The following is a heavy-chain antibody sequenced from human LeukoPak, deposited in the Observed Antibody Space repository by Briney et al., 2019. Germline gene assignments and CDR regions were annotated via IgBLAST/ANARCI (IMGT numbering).Heavy chain of an antibody. CDR3: ARHCSSTSCYGDWFDP. CDR2: ICHSGST. J-gene: IGHJ5*02. Sequence: SETLSLTCSVSGYSISTGYCWGWIRQPPGKGLEWIGSICHSGSTNYNPSLKSRVTISVDTSKNQFSLKLSSVTAADTAVYYCARHCSSTSCYGDWFDPWGQGTLVTVSS. V-gene: IGHV4-38-2*02. D-gene: IGHD2-2*01. CDR1: GYSISTGYC.